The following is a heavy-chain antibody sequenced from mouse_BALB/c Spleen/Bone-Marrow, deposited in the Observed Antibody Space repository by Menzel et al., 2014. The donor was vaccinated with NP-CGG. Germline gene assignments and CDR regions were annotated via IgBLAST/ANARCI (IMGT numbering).Heavy chain of an antibody. CDR1: GFNIKDTY. Sequence: VQLQQSGAELVKPGASVKLSCTASGFNIKDTYMHWVKQRPEQGLEWIGRIDPANGNTKYGPKFQGKATITADTSSNTAYLQLSSLTSEETAVYYCAPYYYGSSSFAYWGQGTLVTVSA. J-gene: IGHJ3*01. CDR2: IDPANGNT. CDR3: APYYYGSSSFAY. V-gene: IGHV14-3*02. D-gene: IGHD1-1*01.